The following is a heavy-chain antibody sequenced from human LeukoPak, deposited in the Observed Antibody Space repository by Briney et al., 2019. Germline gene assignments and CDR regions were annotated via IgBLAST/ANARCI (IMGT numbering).Heavy chain of an antibody. V-gene: IGHV3-7*01. Sequence: PGGSLRLSCAASGFTFSTYWMTWVRQAPGKGLEWVANIKQDGSEKYFVDSVKGRFTISRDNANNSLYLQMNSLRAEDTAVYYCARDSPNEGILWWSIDYWGQGTLVTVSS. D-gene: IGHD2-21*01. CDR3: ARDSPNEGILWWSIDY. CDR2: IKQDGSEK. CDR1: GFTFSTYW. J-gene: IGHJ4*02.